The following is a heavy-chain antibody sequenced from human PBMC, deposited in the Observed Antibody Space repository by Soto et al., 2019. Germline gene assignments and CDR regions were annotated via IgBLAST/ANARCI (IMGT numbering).Heavy chain of an antibody. Sequence: ASVKVSCKASGYTFTSYDIYWVRQATGQGLERMGWMNPNTGNSGYAQKFQGRVTMTSDTSISTAHMELSSLRSEDTAVYYCARRAETNGWNGFGADKYYFDFWGQGTLVTVSS. CDR1: GYTFTSYD. D-gene: IGHD1-1*01. V-gene: IGHV1-8*01. J-gene: IGHJ4*02. CDR2: MNPNTGNS. CDR3: ARRAETNGWNGFGADKYYFDF.